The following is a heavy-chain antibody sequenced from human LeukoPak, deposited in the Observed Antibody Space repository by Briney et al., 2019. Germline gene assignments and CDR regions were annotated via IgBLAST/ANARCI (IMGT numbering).Heavy chain of an antibody. CDR3: ARSIAAAIPLGNY. CDR2: INHSGST. D-gene: IGHD6-13*01. J-gene: IGHJ4*02. CDR1: GGSFSGYY. V-gene: IGHV4-34*01. Sequence: SETLSLTCAVYGGSFSGYYWSWIRQPPGKGLEWIGEINHSGSTNYNPSLKSRVTISVDTSKNQFSLKLSSVTAADTAVYYCARSIAAAIPLGNYWGQGTLVTVSS.